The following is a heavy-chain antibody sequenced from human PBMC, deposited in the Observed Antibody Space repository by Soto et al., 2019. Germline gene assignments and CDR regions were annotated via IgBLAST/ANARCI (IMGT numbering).Heavy chain of an antibody. CDR1: GITFSSYA. Sequence: EVQLLESGGGLVQPGGSLRLSCAASGITFSSYAKSWVRQAPGKGLEWVSGISDSGGSTYYADSVKGRFTISRDNSKNTLYLQMNSLRAEDTAVYYCAKADYGDYGFDYWGQGTLVTVSS. J-gene: IGHJ4*02. CDR3: AKADYGDYGFDY. D-gene: IGHD4-17*01. CDR2: ISDSGGST. V-gene: IGHV3-23*01.